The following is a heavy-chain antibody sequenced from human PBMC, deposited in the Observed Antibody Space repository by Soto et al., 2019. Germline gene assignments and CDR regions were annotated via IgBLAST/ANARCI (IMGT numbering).Heavy chain of an antibody. V-gene: IGHV3-30*18. D-gene: IGHD6-13*01. Sequence: GGSLRLSCAASGFTFSSYGMHWVRQAPGKGLEWVAVISYDGSNKYYADSVKGRFTISRDNSKNTLYLQMNSLRAEDTAVYYCVKDHNKYSSSWYNYFDYWGQGTLVTVSS. CDR2: ISYDGSNK. CDR1: GFTFSSYG. CDR3: VKDHNKYSSSWYNYFDY. J-gene: IGHJ4*02.